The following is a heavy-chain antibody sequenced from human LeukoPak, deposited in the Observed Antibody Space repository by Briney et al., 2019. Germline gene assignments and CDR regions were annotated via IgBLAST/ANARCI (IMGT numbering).Heavy chain of an antibody. D-gene: IGHD3-10*01. Sequence: GGSLRLSCAVSGFIFSNYAMTWVRQAPGKGLEWVSSIEGDGSASYYADSVKCRFAISRDDPKNTLYLHLTSLRVEDTAIYFCVKDMVQRNGIFDPFDIWGQGTMVTVSS. CDR3: VKDMVQRNGIFDPFDI. V-gene: IGHV3-23*01. J-gene: IGHJ3*02. CDR1: GFIFSNYA. CDR2: IEGDGSAS.